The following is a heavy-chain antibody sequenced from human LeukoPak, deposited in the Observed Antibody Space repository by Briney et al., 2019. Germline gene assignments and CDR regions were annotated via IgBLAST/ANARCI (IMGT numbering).Heavy chain of an antibody. D-gene: IGHD2/OR15-2a*01. J-gene: IGHJ5*02. Sequence: GGSLRLSCAASGFIFGNYSMNWVRQAPGKALEWVSYISSSSSTIYYADSVKGRFTISRDNAKNSLYLQMNSLRAEDTAVYYCARASYVRGLSWFDPWGQGTLVTVSS. CDR3: ARASYVRGLSWFDP. CDR1: GFIFGNYS. V-gene: IGHV3-48*01. CDR2: ISSSSSTI.